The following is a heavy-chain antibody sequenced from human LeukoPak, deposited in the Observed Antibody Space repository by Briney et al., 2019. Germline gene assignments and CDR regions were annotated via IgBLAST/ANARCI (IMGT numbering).Heavy chain of an antibody. J-gene: IGHJ4*02. CDR1: GFTFSSYA. V-gene: IGHV3-23*01. Sequence: GGSLRLSCAASGFTFSSYAMSWVRQAPGKGLEWGSAISGSGGSTYYADSVKGRFTISRDNSKNTLYLQMNSLRAEDTAVYYCAKDLGSGSVGNYFDYWGQGTLVTVSS. CDR2: ISGSGGST. CDR3: AKDLGSGSVGNYFDY. D-gene: IGHD1-26*01.